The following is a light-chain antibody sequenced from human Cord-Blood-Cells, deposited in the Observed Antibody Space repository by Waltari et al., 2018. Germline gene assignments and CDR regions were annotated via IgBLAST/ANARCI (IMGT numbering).Light chain of an antibody. CDR1: QSISCW. J-gene: IGKJ2*01. CDR3: QQYNSYST. V-gene: IGKV1-5*03. Sequence: DIQMTQSPSTLSASVADRVTITCRASQSISCWLAWYQPKPGKAPKLLIYKASSLESRVPSRFSGSGSGTEFTLTISSLQPDDFATYYCQQYNSYSTFGQGTKLEIK. CDR2: KAS.